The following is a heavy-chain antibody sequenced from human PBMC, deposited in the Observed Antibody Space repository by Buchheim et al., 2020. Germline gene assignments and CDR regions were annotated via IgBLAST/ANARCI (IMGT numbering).Heavy chain of an antibody. CDR3: ARDLLGPVSLRNHIAVAGNDY. CDR2: IKQDGSEK. V-gene: IGHV3-7*01. D-gene: IGHD6-19*01. CDR1: GFTFSSYW. Sequence: EVQLVESGGGLVQPGGSLRLSCAASGFTFSSYWMSWVRQAPGKGLEWVANIKQDGSEKYYVDSVKGRFTISRDNAKNSLYLQMNSLRAEDTAVYYCARDLLGPVSLRNHIAVAGNDYWGQGTL. J-gene: IGHJ4*02.